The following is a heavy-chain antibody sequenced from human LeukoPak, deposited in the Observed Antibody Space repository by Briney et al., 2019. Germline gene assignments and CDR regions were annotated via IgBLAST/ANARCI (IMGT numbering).Heavy chain of an antibody. J-gene: IGHJ4*02. CDR3: VRDGVGAPPFDY. CDR2: ISYDGSNK. CDR1: GFPFSSYA. D-gene: IGHD1-26*01. V-gene: IGHV3-30-3*01. Sequence: PGGSLRLSCAASGFPFSSYAMHWVRQAPGKGLEWVAVISYDGSNKYYADSVKGRFTISRDNSKNTLYLQMNSLRAEDTAVYYCVRDGVGAPPFDYWGQGALVTVSS.